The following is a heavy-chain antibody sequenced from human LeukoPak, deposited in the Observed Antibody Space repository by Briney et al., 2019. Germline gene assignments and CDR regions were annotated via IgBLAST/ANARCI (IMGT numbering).Heavy chain of an antibody. D-gene: IGHD6-13*01. J-gene: IGHJ4*02. CDR2: IYPDDSDT. V-gene: IGHV5-51*01. CDR1: GYSFTSYW. Sequence: GESLKISCKGSGYSFTSYWIGWVRQLPGKGLEWMGIIYPDDSDTVYSPSFQGQVTISADKSISTAYLQWSSLKASDTAVYYCARRFSSSRYYFDYWGQGTLVTVSS. CDR3: ARRFSSSRYYFDY.